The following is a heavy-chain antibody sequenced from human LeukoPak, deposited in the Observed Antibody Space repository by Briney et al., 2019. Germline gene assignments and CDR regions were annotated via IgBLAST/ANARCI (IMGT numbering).Heavy chain of an antibody. CDR1: GGSISSSSYY. V-gene: IGHV4-39*01. D-gene: IGHD1-1*01. J-gene: IGHJ5*02. Sequence: SETLSLTCTVSGGSISSSSYYWGWIRQPPGKGLEWIGSIYYSGSTYYNPSLKSRVTISVDTSKNQFSLKLSSVTAADTAVYYCASCGTQLPYYWFDPWGQGTLVTVSS. CDR2: IYYSGST. CDR3: ASCGTQLPYYWFDP.